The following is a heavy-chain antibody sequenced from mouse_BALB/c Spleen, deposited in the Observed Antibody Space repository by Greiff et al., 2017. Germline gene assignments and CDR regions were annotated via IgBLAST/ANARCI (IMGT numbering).Heavy chain of an antibody. CDR2: IDPETGGT. CDR3: TRGELFY. CDR1: GYTFTDYE. V-gene: IGHV1-15*01. Sequence: VQLVESGAELVRPGASVTLSCKASGYTFTDYEMHWVKQTPVHGLEWIGAIDPETGGTAYNQKFKGKATLTADKSSSTAYMELRSLTSEDSAVYYCTRGELFYWGQGTTLTVSS. D-gene: IGHD3-3*01. J-gene: IGHJ2*01.